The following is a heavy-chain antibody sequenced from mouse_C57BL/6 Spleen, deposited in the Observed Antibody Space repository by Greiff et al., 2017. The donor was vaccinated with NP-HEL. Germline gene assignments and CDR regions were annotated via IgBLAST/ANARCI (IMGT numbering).Heavy chain of an antibody. CDR3: ARRGDSSGYVDYAMDY. J-gene: IGHJ4*01. V-gene: IGHV1-69*01. CDR2: IDPSASYT. Sequence: VQLQQPGAELVMPGASVKLSCKASGYTFTSYWMHWVKQRPGQGLEWIGEIDPSASYTNYNQKFKGKSTLTVDKSSSTAYMQLSSLTSEDSAVYYCARRGDSSGYVDYAMDYWGQGTSVTVSS. CDR1: GYTFTSYW. D-gene: IGHD3-2*02.